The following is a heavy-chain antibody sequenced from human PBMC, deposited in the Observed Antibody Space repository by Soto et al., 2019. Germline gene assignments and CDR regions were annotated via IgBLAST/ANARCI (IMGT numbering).Heavy chain of an antibody. D-gene: IGHD3-22*01. Sequence: QVQLLESGPGLVKPSQTLSLTCNVSGGSISSGGYYWSWIRQHPGKGLEWIGYIYYSGRTYYNPSIKSRVTISVDTSKNQFSLKLSSVTAADTAVYYCARAGVAPTVTVGLNWFDPWGQGTLVTVSS. J-gene: IGHJ5*02. CDR2: IYYSGRT. CDR3: ARAGVAPTVTVGLNWFDP. V-gene: IGHV4-31*03. CDR1: GGSISSGGYY.